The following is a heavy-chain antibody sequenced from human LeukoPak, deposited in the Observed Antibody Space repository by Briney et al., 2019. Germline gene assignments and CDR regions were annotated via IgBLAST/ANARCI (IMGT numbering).Heavy chain of an antibody. CDR3: ARAYCSGGSCYSALDY. D-gene: IGHD2-15*01. J-gene: IGHJ4*02. Sequence: SVKVSCKTSGGTFSSDAISWVRQAPGQGLEWMGRIIPIFGTANYAQKFQGRVTITTDESTSAAYMELSSLRSEDTAVYYCARAYCSGGSCYSALDYWGQGTLVTASS. CDR1: GGTFSSDA. V-gene: IGHV1-69*05. CDR2: IIPIFGTA.